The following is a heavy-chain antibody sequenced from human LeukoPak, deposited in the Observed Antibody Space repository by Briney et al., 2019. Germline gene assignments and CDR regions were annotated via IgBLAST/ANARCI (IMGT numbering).Heavy chain of an antibody. Sequence: GGSLRLSCAASGFTVSNYYMSWVRQAPGKGLEWVSDIYTDDRTYYADSVKGRFTISRDDSKNMLFLQMDSLRVEDTAVYYCARDRAAADPWGQGTLVTVSS. D-gene: IGHD6-13*01. CDR2: IYTDDRT. V-gene: IGHV3-53*01. CDR1: GFTVSNYY. CDR3: ARDRAAADP. J-gene: IGHJ5*02.